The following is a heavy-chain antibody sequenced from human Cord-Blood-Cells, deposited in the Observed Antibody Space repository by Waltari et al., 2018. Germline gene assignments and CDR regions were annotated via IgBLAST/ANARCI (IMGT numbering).Heavy chain of an antibody. Sequence: QLQLQESGPGLVKPSETLSLTCTVSGGSIRSSSYYWGWIRKPPGKGLEWIGSLYYSGSTYSNPSLTSRVTISVDTSKNQFSLKLSSVTAADTAVYYCARVITMVRGVIIDYWGQGTLVTVSS. V-gene: IGHV4-39*07. CDR3: ARVITMVRGVIIDY. CDR1: GGSIRSSSYY. D-gene: IGHD3-10*01. CDR2: LYYSGST. J-gene: IGHJ4*02.